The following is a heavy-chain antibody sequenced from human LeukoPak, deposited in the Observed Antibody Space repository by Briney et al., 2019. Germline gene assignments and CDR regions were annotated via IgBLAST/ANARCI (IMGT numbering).Heavy chain of an antibody. V-gene: IGHV3-23*01. CDR2: ISGSGGST. CDR1: GFAFSSYA. J-gene: IGHJ4*02. CDR3: AKGRVIMSVGYFDY. D-gene: IGHD3-3*01. Sequence: GGSLRLSCAASGFAFSSYAMSWVREAPGKGLEWVSAISGSGGSTYYADSVKGRFTISRDNSKNTLYLQMNSLRAEDTAVYYCAKGRVIMSVGYFDYWGQGTLVTVSS.